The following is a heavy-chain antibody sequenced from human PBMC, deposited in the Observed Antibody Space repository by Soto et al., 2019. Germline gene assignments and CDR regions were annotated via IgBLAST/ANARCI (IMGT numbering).Heavy chain of an antibody. J-gene: IGHJ6*02. CDR3: ARFKVGTTTDYYYGMDV. V-gene: IGHV1-69*13. Sequence: ASVKVSCKASGYTFTSYGISWVRQAPGQGLEWIGGIIPILGSANYAQKFQGRVTISADGSTNTANLELSSLRSEDTAVYYCARFKVGTTTDYYYGMDVWGQGTTVTVSS. CDR2: IIPILGSA. D-gene: IGHD1-26*01. CDR1: GYTFTSYG.